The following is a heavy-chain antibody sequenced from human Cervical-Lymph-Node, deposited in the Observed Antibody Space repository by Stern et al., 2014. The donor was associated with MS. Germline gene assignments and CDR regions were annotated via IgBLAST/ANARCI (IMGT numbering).Heavy chain of an antibody. V-gene: IGHV4-4*02. CDR2: IYHSGNI. D-gene: IGHD4-17*01. J-gene: IGHJ5*01. CDR1: GSSITTRNW. Sequence: QVQLQESGPGLVKPSGTLSLTCGVSGSSITTRNWWTWGRQPPGEGLEVIGVIYHSGNINFNPSRKSRVTMSVDSYKNQVSLKLTSVTAADTAVYYCARGEVTTWFDSWGPGTLVTVSS. CDR3: ARGEVTTWFDS.